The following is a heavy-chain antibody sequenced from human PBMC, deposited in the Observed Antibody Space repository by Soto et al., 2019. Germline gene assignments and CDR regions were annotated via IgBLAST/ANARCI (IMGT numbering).Heavy chain of an antibody. CDR1: GYTFTSYG. V-gene: IGHV1-18*01. D-gene: IGHD6-13*01. CDR3: AGGSGNYYYGMDV. J-gene: IGHJ6*02. Sequence: ASVKVSCKASGYTFTSYGISWVRQAPGQGLEWMGWISAYNGNTNYAQKFQGRVTITADESTSTAYMELSSLRSEDTAVYYCAGGSGNYYYGMDVWGQGTTVTVSS. CDR2: ISAYNGNT.